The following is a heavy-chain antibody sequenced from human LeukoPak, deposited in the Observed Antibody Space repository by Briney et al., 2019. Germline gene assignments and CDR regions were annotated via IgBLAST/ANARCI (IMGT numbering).Heavy chain of an antibody. CDR3: ARVLRGSGSYRFDP. D-gene: IGHD3-10*01. CDR1: GYSISSGYY. Sequence: SETLSLTCTVSGYSISSGYYWGWIRQPPGKGLEWIGSINHSGSTNYNPSLKSRVTISVDTSKNQFSLKLSSVTAADTAVYYCARVLRGSGSYRFDPWGQGTLVTVSS. CDR2: INHSGST. J-gene: IGHJ5*02. V-gene: IGHV4-38-2*02.